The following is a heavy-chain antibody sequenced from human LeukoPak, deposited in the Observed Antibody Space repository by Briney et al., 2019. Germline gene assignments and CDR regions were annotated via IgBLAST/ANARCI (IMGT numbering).Heavy chain of an antibody. J-gene: IGHJ4*02. CDR2: MNPNSGNT. Sequence: ASVKVSCKASGYTFTSYDINWVRHGTGQGLEWMGWMNPNSGNTGYAQKFQGRVTMTRNTSISTAYMELRSLRSDDTAVYYCARFRGYYDSSGYYYEDYWGQGTLVTVSS. CDR3: ARFRGYYDSSGYYYEDY. D-gene: IGHD3-22*01. CDR1: GYTFTSYD. V-gene: IGHV1-8*01.